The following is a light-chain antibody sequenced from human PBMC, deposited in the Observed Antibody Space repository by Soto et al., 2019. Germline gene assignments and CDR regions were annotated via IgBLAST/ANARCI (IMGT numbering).Light chain of an antibody. CDR3: SSYTTSDTLYV. V-gene: IGLV2-14*01. Sequence: QSALTQPASVSGSPGQSITISCTEAGSDVDGYNFVSWYQHHPGKAPKLIIYEVKNRPSGVSNRFSGSKSGNTASLTISGLQAEDEADYYCSSYTTSDTLYVFGTGTKVTVL. J-gene: IGLJ1*01. CDR2: EVK. CDR1: GSDVDGYNF.